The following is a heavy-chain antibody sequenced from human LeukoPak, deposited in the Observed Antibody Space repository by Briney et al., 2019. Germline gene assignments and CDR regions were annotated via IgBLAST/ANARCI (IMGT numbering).Heavy chain of an antibody. D-gene: IGHD6-6*01. CDR1: GYTLTELS. CDR3: ARGGSSSGFFDY. Sequence: GASVKVSCKVSGYTLTELSMHWVRQAPGKGLEWMGGFDPEDGETIYAQKFQGRVTMTTDTSTSTAYMELRSLRSDDTAVYYCARGGSSSGFFDYWGQGTLVTVSS. J-gene: IGHJ4*02. CDR2: FDPEDGET. V-gene: IGHV1-24*01.